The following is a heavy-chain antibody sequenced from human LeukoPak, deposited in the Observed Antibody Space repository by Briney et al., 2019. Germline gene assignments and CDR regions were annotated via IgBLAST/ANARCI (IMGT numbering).Heavy chain of an antibody. D-gene: IGHD4-17*01. J-gene: IGHJ6*02. CDR2: ISYDGNNE. Sequence: GRSLRLSCAASGFTFSSYGMHWVHQAPGKGLEWVALISYDGNNEYYADSVKGRFTISRDNSKNTLYLQMDSLRAEDTAVYYCARDTPTTLDVWGQGTTVTVSS. CDR1: GFTFSSYG. CDR3: ARDTPTTLDV. V-gene: IGHV3-30*03.